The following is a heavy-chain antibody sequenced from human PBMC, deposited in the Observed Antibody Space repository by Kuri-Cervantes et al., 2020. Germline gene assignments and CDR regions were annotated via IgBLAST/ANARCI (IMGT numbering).Heavy chain of an antibody. J-gene: IGHJ4*02. Sequence: ETLSLTCAASGFTFSNAWMSWVRQAPGKGLEWVGRIKSKTDGGTTDYAAPVKGRFTISRDDSKNTLYLQMNSLKTEDTAVYYCTTDAPTSAFDYWGQGTLVTVSS. D-gene: IGHD2/OR15-2a*01. CDR2: IKSKTDGGTT. CDR3: TTDAPTSAFDY. V-gene: IGHV3-15*01. CDR1: GFTFSNAW.